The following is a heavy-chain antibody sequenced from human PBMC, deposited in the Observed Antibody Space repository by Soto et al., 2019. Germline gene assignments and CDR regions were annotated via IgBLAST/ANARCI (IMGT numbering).Heavy chain of an antibody. J-gene: IGHJ4*02. V-gene: IGHV3-30*03. CDR3: ARPAEQWLVNG. D-gene: IGHD6-19*01. CDR2: ISYDGSNK. Sequence: PGGSLRLSCAASGFTFSSYGMHWVRQAPGKGLEWVAVISYDGSNKYYADSVKGRFTISRDNSKNTLYLQMNSLRAEDTAVYYCARPAEQWLVNGWGQGTLVTVSS. CDR1: GFTFSSYG.